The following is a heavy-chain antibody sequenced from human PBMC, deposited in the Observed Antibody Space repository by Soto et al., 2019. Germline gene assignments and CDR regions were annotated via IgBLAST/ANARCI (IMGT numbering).Heavy chain of an antibody. CDR1: GGSISSYY. Sequence: QVQLQESGPGLVKPSETLSLTCTVSGGSISSYYWSWIRQPPGKGLEWIGYIYYSGSTNYNPSLTRRVTISVDTSKHQFSLTLSSAPAADTAVYYCASLWGWSVDYWGQGTLVTVSS. CDR2: IYYSGST. J-gene: IGHJ4*02. V-gene: IGHV4-59*08. CDR3: ASLWGWSVDY. D-gene: IGHD3-16*01.